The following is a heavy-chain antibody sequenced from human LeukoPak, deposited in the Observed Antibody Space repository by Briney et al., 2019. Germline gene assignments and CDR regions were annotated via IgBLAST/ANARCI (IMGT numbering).Heavy chain of an antibody. J-gene: IGHJ5*02. D-gene: IGHD2-15*01. CDR1: GGSFSGYY. CDR2: INHSGST. CDR3: ARRSGGITNWFVP. V-gene: IGHV4-34*01. Sequence: SETLSLTCGVYGGSFSGYYWSWIRQPPGKGLEWIGEINHSGSTNYNPSLKSRVTISVETSKNQFSLKLSSVTAADTAVYYCARRSGGITNWFVPWGQGTLVTVSS.